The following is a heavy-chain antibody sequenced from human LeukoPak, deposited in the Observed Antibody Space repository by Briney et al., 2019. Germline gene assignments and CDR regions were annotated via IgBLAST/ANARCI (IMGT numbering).Heavy chain of an antibody. V-gene: IGHV1-69*05. CDR3: AKADYGDYTVDP. CDR1: GGTFSSYA. Sequence: ASVKVSCKASGGTFSSYAISWVRQAPGQGLEWMGGIIPISGTANYAQKFQGRVTITTDESTSTAYMELSSLRSEDTAVYYCAKADYGDYTVDPWGQGTLVTVSS. J-gene: IGHJ5*02. CDR2: IIPISGTA. D-gene: IGHD4-17*01.